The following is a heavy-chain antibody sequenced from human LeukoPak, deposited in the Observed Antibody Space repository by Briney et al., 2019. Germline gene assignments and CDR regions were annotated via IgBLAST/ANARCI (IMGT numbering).Heavy chain of an antibody. CDR2: INHSGST. D-gene: IGHD4-11*01. CDR1: GGSFSGYY. J-gene: IGHJ2*01. V-gene: IGHV4-34*01. Sequence: SETLSLTCAVYGGSFSGYYWSWIRQPPGKGLECIGEINHSGSTNYNLSLKSRVTISVDTSKNQFSLKLSSVTAADTAVYYCARDRLAATVISYWYFDLWGRGTLVTVSS. CDR3: ARDRLAATVISYWYFDL.